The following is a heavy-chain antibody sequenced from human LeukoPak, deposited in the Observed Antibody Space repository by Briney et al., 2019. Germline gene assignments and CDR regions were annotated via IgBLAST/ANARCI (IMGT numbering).Heavy chain of an antibody. D-gene: IGHD3-22*01. CDR3: ARVTGYMIEDYFDY. CDR1: GGSFSGYY. V-gene: IGHV4-34*01. CDR2: INHSGST. Sequence: ASETLSLTCAVYGGSFSGYYWSWIRQPPGKGLEWIGEINHSGSTNYNPSLKSRVTISVDTSKNQFSLRLSSVTAADTAVYYCARVTGYMIEDYFDYWGQGTLVTVSS. J-gene: IGHJ4*02.